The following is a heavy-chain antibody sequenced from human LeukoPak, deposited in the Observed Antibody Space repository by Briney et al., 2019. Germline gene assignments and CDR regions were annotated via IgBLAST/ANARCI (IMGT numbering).Heavy chain of an antibody. V-gene: IGHV3-23*01. CDR2: ISGSGGST. D-gene: IGHD1-26*01. Sequence: GGSLRLSCAASGFTFSSYAMSWVRQAPGKGLEWVSAISGSGGSTYYADSVKGRFTISRDNAKNSLYLQMNSLRAEDTALYYCAKDPLSGSRLGGYFDYWGQGTLVTVSS. J-gene: IGHJ4*02. CDR1: GFTFSSYA. CDR3: AKDPLSGSRLGGYFDY.